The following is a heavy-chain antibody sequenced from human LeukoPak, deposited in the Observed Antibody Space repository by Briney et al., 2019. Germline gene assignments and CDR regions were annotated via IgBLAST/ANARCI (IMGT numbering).Heavy chain of an antibody. CDR1: GYSISSGHY. D-gene: IGHD3-3*02. CDR3: GTSDSGSIFGVVISF. Sequence: SETLSLTCDVSGYSISSGHYWGWIRQPPGKGLEWIGSLTDGGTPDYNPSLKSRVSMSIDTSKNQFSLRLRSLTAADTAINYCGTSDSGSIFGVVISFWGQGTLVTVSS. V-gene: IGHV4-38-2*01. CDR2: LTDGGTP. J-gene: IGHJ4*02.